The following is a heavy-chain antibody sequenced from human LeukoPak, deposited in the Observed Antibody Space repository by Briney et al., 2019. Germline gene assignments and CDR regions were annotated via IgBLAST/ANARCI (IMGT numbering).Heavy chain of an antibody. CDR1: RFTFSSYA. Sequence: GRSLRLSCAASRFTFSSYAMHWVRQAPGKGLEGVAVISYDGSNKYYADSVKGRFTISRDNSKNTLYLQMNSLRAEDTAVYYCARSSGGNRRYYFDYWGQGTLVTVSS. CDR3: ARSSGGNRRYYFDY. J-gene: IGHJ4*02. V-gene: IGHV3-30*04. D-gene: IGHD2-15*01. CDR2: ISYDGSNK.